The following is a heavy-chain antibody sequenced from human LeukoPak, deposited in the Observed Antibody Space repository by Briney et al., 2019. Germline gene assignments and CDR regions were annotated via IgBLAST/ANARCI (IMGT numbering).Heavy chain of an antibody. CDR1: GFTYSSYW. V-gene: IGHV3-7*02. J-gene: IGHJ4*02. Sequence: GGSLRLSCEASGFTYSSYWLNWVRQAPGKGLEWVANIKQDGSEKYYVDSVKGRFTISRDNSNSTLYLHMNSLRREDTAVYYCAKGRRGSSYVHYFDSWGQGALVTVSS. CDR3: AKGRRGSSYVHYFDS. D-gene: IGHD5-18*01. CDR2: IKQDGSEK.